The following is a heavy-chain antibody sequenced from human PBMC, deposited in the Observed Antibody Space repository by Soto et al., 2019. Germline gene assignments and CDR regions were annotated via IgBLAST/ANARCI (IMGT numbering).Heavy chain of an antibody. CDR3: ARAHYYDSSGLYYFDY. V-gene: IGHV4-31*03. Sequence: SETLSLTCTVSGGSISSGGYYWSWIRQHPGKGLEWIGYIYYSGSTYYNPSLKSRVTISVDTSKNQFSLKLSSVTAADTAVYYCARAHYYDSSGLYYFDYWGQGTLVTAPQ. CDR1: GGSISSGGYY. J-gene: IGHJ4*02. D-gene: IGHD3-22*01. CDR2: IYYSGST.